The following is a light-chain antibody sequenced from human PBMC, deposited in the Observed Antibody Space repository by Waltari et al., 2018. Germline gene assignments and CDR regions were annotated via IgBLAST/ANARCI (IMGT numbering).Light chain of an antibody. J-gene: IGLJ3*02. CDR2: DVI. CDR3: CSYAGSYTFV. CDR1: SSDVGGYNY. Sequence: QSALTQPRSVSGSPGQSVTISCTGTSSDVGGYNYVTWYQQHPHKAPKVMIYDVIKRPSGVPDRFSGSKSGNRASLTISGLQAEDEADYYCCSYAGSYTFVFGGGTKLTVL. V-gene: IGLV2-11*01.